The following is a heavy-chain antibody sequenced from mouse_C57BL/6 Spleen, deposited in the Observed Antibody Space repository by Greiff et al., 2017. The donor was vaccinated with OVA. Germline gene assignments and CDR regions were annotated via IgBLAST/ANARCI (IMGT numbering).Heavy chain of an antibody. CDR2: IDPNSGGT. CDR1: GYTFTSYW. CDR3: SRSGGGSSYWYFDV. V-gene: IGHV1-72*01. D-gene: IGHD1-1*01. J-gene: IGHJ1*03. Sequence: QVQLQQSGAELVKPGASVKLSCKASGYTFTSYWMHWVKQRPGRGLEWIGRIDPNSGGTKYNEKLKSKATLTVDKPSSTAYMQLSSLPSEDSAVYYCSRSGGGSSYWYFDVWGTGTTVTVSS.